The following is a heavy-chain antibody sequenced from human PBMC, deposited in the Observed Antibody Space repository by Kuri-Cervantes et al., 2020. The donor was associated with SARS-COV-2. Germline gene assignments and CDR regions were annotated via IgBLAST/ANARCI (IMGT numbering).Heavy chain of an antibody. CDR3: VTCLARDLYVEHYFDY. J-gene: IGHJ4*02. D-gene: IGHD5-24*01. CDR2: ISSSSSTI. V-gene: IGHV3-48*01. Sequence: GESLKILCATSGLTFSSYSMNWVRQAPGKGLEWVSYISSSSSTIYYADSVKGRFTISRDNAKNSLYLQMNSLRAEDTAVYYCVTCLARDLYVEHYFDYWGQGTLVTVSS. CDR1: GLTFSSYS.